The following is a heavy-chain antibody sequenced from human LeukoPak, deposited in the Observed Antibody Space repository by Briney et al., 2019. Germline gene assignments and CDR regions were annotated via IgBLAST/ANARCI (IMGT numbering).Heavy chain of an antibody. J-gene: IGHJ4*02. D-gene: IGHD1-26*01. V-gene: IGHV4-34*01. CDR1: GGSFSGYY. CDR3: ARAASGSYEAFFDY. Sequence: SETLSLTCAVYGGSFSGYYWSWIRQPPGKGLEWIGEINHSGSTNYIPSLKSRVTISVDTSKNQFSLKLSSVTAADTAVYYCARAASGSYEAFFDYWGQGTLVTVSS. CDR2: INHSGST.